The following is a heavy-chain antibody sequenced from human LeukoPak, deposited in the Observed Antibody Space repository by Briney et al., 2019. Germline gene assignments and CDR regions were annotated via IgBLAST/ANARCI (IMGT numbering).Heavy chain of an antibody. CDR2: TYTDGGT. V-gene: IGHV3-53*01. D-gene: IGHD1-26*01. Sequence: GGSLRLSCAASGFTVSSDHMSWVRQAPGKGLQWVSVTYTDGGTYCADSVKGRFTISRDKSKNTVYLEMNSLRAEDTAVYYCARVWELSFDHWGQGALVTVSS. CDR1: GFTVSSDH. CDR3: ARVWELSFDH. J-gene: IGHJ4*02.